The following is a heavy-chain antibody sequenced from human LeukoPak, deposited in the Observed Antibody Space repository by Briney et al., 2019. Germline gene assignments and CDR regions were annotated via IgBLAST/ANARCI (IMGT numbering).Heavy chain of an antibody. CDR1: GYNFPDYW. CDR3: TRQSQYCSTGTCYGIY. D-gene: IGHD2-2*01. CDR2: IYPGDSDT. V-gene: IGHV5-51*01. J-gene: IGHJ4*02. Sequence: GESLKISCKGSGYNFPDYWIGWVRQMPGKGLEWMGIIYPGDSDTRYSPSFQGQVTISADKSTSTAYLQWSSLQASDTAMYYCTRQSQYCSTGTCYGIYWGQGTLVAVSS.